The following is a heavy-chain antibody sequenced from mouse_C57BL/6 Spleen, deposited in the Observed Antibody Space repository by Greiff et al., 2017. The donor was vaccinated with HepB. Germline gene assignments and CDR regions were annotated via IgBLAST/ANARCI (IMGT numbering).Heavy chain of an antibody. CDR1: GYAFSSSW. J-gene: IGHJ3*01. V-gene: IGHV1-82*01. CDR2: IYPGDGDT. CDR3: ARDSSGPAWFAY. D-gene: IGHD3-2*02. Sequence: VKLMESGPELVKPGASVKISCKASGYAFSSSWMNWVKQRPGKGLAWIGRIYPGDGDTNYNGKFKGKATLTADKYSSTAYMQISSLTSEDSAVYFCARDSSGPAWFAYWGQGTLVTVSA.